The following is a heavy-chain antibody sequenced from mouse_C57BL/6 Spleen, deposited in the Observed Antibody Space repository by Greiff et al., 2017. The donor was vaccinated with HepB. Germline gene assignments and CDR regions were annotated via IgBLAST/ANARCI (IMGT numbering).Heavy chain of an antibody. D-gene: IGHD1-1*01. CDR3: ARDYGFAY. CDR2: INPGSGGT. V-gene: IGHV1-54*01. Sequence: VQLVESGAELVRPGTSVKVSCKASGYAFTNYLIEWVKQRPGQGLEWIGVINPGSGGTNYNEKFKGKATLTADKSSSTAYMQLSSLTSEDSAVYFCARDYGFAYWGQGTLVTVSA. J-gene: IGHJ3*01. CDR1: GYAFTNYL.